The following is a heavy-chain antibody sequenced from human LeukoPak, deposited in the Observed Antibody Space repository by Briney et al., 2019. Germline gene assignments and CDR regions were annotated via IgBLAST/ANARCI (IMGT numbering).Heavy chain of an antibody. V-gene: IGHV3-30*18. CDR3: AKDGVEQWLAYYFDY. CDR2: ISYDGNNK. J-gene: IGHJ4*02. Sequence: GRSLRLSCAASGFTFSSYGMHWVRQAPGKGLEWVAAISYDGNNKYYADSVKGRLTISRDNSKDTLYVQMNSLRAEDTAVYYCAKDGVEQWLAYYFDYWGQGTLVTVSS. D-gene: IGHD6-19*01. CDR1: GFTFSSYG.